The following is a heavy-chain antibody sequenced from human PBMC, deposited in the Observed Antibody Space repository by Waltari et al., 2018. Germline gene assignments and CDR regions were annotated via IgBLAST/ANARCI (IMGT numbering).Heavy chain of an antibody. D-gene: IGHD3-22*01. J-gene: IGHJ4*02. CDR3: ARSYYYDRRANYPSLGAFDS. V-gene: IGHV1-69*12. Sequence: QAQLVQSGAEVTQPGSSMKVSCKASGDTFRRYAISWVRQAPGQGLEWMGGIIPLFGTTNYAQKFQGRATMTADEPTSTAYVELRSLKSEDTAVYFCARSYYYDRRANYPSLGAFDSWGQGTLVTVAS. CDR2: IIPLFGTT. CDR1: GDTFRRYA.